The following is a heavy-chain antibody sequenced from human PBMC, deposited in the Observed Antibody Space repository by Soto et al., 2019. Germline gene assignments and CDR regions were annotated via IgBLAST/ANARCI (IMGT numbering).Heavy chain of an antibody. D-gene: IGHD6-13*01. J-gene: IGHJ3*02. CDR2: IWYDGSNK. V-gene: IGHV3-33*01. CDR1: GFTFSSYG. CDR3: ARDPSVGSSSWFRGLDAFDI. Sequence: GGSLRLSCAASGFTFSSYGMHWVRQAPGKGLEWVAVIWYDGSNKYYADSVKGRFTISRDNSKNTLYLQMNSLRAEDTAVYYCARDPSVGSSSWFRGLDAFDIWGQGTMVTVSS.